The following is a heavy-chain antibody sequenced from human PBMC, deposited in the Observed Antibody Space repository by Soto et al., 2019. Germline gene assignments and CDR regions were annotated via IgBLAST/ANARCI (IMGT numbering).Heavy chain of an antibody. Sequence: PGESLKISCKGSVYSFTSYWIGWVRQMPGKGLEWMGIIYPGDSDTRYSPSFQGQVTISADKSISTAYLQWSSLKASDTAMYYCARQVGCSGGSCYRDYYGMDVWGQGTTVTVSS. CDR1: VYSFTSYW. D-gene: IGHD2-15*01. CDR3: ARQVGCSGGSCYRDYYGMDV. J-gene: IGHJ6*02. V-gene: IGHV5-51*01. CDR2: IYPGDSDT.